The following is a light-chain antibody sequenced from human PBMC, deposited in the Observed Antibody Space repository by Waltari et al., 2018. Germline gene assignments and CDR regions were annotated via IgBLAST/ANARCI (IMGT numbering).Light chain of an antibody. CDR3: QMYVNLPAT. J-gene: IGKJ1*01. V-gene: IGKV3-20*01. CDR1: QSVGKY. Sequence: EIVLTQSPGTLSLSPGERATLSCRASQSVGKYLACYQQKPGQAPRRLIYHTSTRATGIPDRFSGSGSGTDFSLTISRLEPEDFAVYHCQMYVNLPATFGQGTKVEI. CDR2: HTS.